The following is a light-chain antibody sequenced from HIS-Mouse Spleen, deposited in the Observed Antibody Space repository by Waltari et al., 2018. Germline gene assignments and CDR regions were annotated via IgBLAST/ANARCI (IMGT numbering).Light chain of an antibody. CDR2: RNN. V-gene: IGLV1-47*01. Sequence: QSVLTQPPSASGTPGQRVTISCSGSSSNTSSNYVYWYQQLPGTAPQLRIHRNNQRPSGVPDRFSGSKSGTSASLAISGLRSEDEADYYCAAWDDSLSGNWVFGGGTKLTVL. J-gene: IGLJ3*02. CDR3: AAWDDSLSGNWV. CDR1: SSNTSSNY.